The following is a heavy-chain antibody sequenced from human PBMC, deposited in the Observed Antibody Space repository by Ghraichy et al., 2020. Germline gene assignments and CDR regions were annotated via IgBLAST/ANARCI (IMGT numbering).Heavy chain of an antibody. J-gene: IGHJ6*04. CDR2: ISGSGDST. D-gene: IGHD6-13*01. CDR3: AKGIAAGTTKISYFYNGLDV. CDR1: GFTFSSYA. Sequence: GGSLRLSCEASGFTFSSYAMSWVRQTPGKGLEWVSGISGSGDSTYYADSVKGRFTISRDNSKNTLYLQMNSLRAEDTAVYYCAKGIAAGTTKISYFYNGLDVWGNGTTVTVSS. V-gene: IGHV3-23*01.